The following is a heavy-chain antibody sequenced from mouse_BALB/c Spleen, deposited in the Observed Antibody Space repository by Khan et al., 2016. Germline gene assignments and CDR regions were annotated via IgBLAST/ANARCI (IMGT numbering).Heavy chain of an antibody. J-gene: IGHJ2*01. CDR2: ILPGSGNT. CDR1: GYTFNNYW. CDR3: ARGGGHPYFDY. V-gene: IGHV1-9*01. Sequence: QVQLQQSGAELMKPGASVKISCKASGYTFNNYWIEWVKQRPGHGLEWLGEILPGSGNTNYTEKFKVKATFTSDTSSNTVYMQLSSLTSEDSAVYYCARGGGHPYFDYWGQGTTLTVSS.